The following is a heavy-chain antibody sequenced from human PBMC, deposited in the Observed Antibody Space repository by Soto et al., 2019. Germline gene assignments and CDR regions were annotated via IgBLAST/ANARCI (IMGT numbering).Heavy chain of an antibody. V-gene: IGHV3-23*01. Sequence: EVQLLESGGGLVQPGGSLRLSCAASGFTFSSYAMSWVRQAPGKGLEWVSAISGSGGSTYYADSVKGRFTISRDNSKNTLYLQMNSLRAEYTAVYYCAKTHTRPNWFDPWGQGTLVTVSS. CDR1: GFTFSSYA. CDR2: ISGSGGST. CDR3: AKTHTRPNWFDP. D-gene: IGHD3-3*01. J-gene: IGHJ5*02.